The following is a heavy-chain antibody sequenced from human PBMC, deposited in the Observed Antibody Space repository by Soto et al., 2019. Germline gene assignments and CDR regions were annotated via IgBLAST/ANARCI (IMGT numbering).Heavy chain of an antibody. CDR1: GYTFTRYG. CDR2: ISGYNGDT. J-gene: IGHJ6*02. CDR3: AKNGQPPCYYYGLDV. V-gene: IGHV1-18*01. D-gene: IGHD2-8*01. Sequence: QGQLVQSGAEVKKPGASVKVSCKASGYTFTRYGISWVRQAPGQGLEWMGWISGYNGDTKYAQKFQGRVTMTIDTSTTTAFMELRSLTSVDAAVYYCAKNGQPPCYYYGLDVWGQGTTVTVSS.